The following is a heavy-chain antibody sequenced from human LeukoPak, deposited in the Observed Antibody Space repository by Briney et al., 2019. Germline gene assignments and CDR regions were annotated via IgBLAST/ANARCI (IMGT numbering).Heavy chain of an antibody. V-gene: IGHV1-69*13. CDR2: IIPIFGTA. Sequence: ASVTVSCKASGYTFTSYAISWVRQAPGQGLEWMGGIIPIFGTANYAQKFQGRVTITADESTSTAYMELSSLRSEDTAVYYCAKSHVDTAMAMTGQTLDYWGQGTLVTVSS. D-gene: IGHD5-18*01. CDR1: GYTFTSYA. CDR3: AKSHVDTAMAMTGQTLDY. J-gene: IGHJ4*02.